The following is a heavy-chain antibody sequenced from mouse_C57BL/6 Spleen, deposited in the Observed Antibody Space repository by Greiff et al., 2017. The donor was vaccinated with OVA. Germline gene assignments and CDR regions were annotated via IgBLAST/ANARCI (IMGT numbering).Heavy chain of an antibody. V-gene: IGHV3-6*01. Sequence: EVKLMESGPGLVKPSQSLSLTCSVTGYSITSGYYWNWIRQFPGNKLEWMGYISYDGSNNYNPSLKNRISITRDTSKNQFFLKLNSVTTEDTATYYCARELRLHYFDYWGQGTTLTVSS. D-gene: IGHD3-2*02. J-gene: IGHJ2*01. CDR2: ISYDGSN. CDR3: ARELRLHYFDY. CDR1: GYSITSGYY.